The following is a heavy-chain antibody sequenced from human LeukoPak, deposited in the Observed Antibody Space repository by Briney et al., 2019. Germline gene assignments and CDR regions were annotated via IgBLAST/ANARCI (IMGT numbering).Heavy chain of an antibody. CDR1: GYTFTGYY. CDR2: INPNSGVT. Sequence: GASVKVSCKASGYTFTGYYMHWVRQAPGQGLEWMGWINPNSGVTNYAQRFQGRVTMTRDTSISTAYMELSRLRSDDTAVYYCARSMVRGVITAPDYWGQGTLVTVSS. J-gene: IGHJ4*02. D-gene: IGHD3-10*01. CDR3: ARSMVRGVITAPDY. V-gene: IGHV1-2*02.